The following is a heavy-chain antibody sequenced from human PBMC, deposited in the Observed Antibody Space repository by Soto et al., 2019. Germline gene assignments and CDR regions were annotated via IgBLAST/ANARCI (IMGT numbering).Heavy chain of an antibody. D-gene: IGHD5-12*01. J-gene: IGHJ4*02. CDR2: IKQDGSEK. CDR3: ARFSGSDSRSFDC. V-gene: IGHV3-7*01. CDR1: GFTFSSYW. Sequence: EVQLVESGGGLVQPGGSLRLSCAASGFTFSSYWMSWVRQAPGKGLEWVANIKQDGSEKYYVDSVKGRFTISRDNAKNSLYVQMNSLRAEDTAVYYCARFSGSDSRSFDCWGQGTLVTASS.